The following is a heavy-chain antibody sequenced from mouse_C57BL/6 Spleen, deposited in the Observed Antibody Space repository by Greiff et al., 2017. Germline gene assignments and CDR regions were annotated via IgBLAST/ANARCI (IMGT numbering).Heavy chain of an antibody. CDR1: GYTFTSYW. V-gene: IGHV1-69*01. J-gene: IGHJ2*01. CDR2: IDPSDSYT. Sequence: QVQLKQPGAELVMPGASVKLSCKASGYTFTSYWMHWVKQRPGQGLEWIGEIDPSDSYTNYNQKFKGKSTLTVEKSSSTAYMQLSSLTSEDSAVYYWALTGTRYFDYWGQGTTLTVSS. CDR3: ALTGTRYFDY.